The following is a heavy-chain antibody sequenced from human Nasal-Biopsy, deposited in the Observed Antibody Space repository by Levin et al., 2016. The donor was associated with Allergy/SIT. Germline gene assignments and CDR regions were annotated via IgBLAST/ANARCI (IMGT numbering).Heavy chain of an antibody. CDR1: AFTFSTYW. CDR2: INRDGNIT. V-gene: IGHV3-74*01. CDR3: GRDVPSVGTTAH. J-gene: IGHJ4*02. Sequence: GESLKISCAASAFTFSTYWMHWVRQVPGKGLVWVSSINRDGNITNYADSVKGRFTISRDNAKNSLYLQMNSLRVEDTAVYFCGRDVPSVGTTAHWGQGTLVTVSA. D-gene: IGHD2/OR15-2a*01.